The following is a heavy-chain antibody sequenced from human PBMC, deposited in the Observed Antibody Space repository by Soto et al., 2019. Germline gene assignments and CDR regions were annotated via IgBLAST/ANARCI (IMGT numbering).Heavy chain of an antibody. CDR3: ARDQVPGLDAFDI. V-gene: IGHV3-21*01. J-gene: IGHJ3*02. CDR2: ISRSAGNT. Sequence: GGSLRLSCAASGFTFSSYSMNWVRQAPGKGLEWVSSISRSAGNTYYADSVKGRFTISRDNAKNSMYLQMNSLRAEDTAVYYCARDQVPGLDAFDIWGKGTMVNVS. CDR1: GFTFSSYS.